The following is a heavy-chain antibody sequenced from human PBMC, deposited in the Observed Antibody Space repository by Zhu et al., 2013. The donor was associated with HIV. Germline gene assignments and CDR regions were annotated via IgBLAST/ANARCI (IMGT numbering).Heavy chain of an antibody. D-gene: IGHD3-10*01. CDR3: ARVFGTLGHFDY. J-gene: IGHJ4*02. V-gene: IGHV1-2*02. CDR1: GYIFTDYY. CDR2: INPNAGGT. Sequence: QVQLVQSGADMRTSGASVKVSCKASGYIFTDYYIHWIRQAPGEGLEWMGWINPNAGGTNYAQKFQGRVAMTRATSTNTAYMELTSLRYDDTAVYYCARVFGTLGHFDYWGQGTLVTVSS.